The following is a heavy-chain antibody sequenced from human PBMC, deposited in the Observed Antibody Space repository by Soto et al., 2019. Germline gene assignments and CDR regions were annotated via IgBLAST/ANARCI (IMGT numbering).Heavy chain of an antibody. J-gene: IGHJ1*01. CDR2: IYYSGST. CDR1: GGSISSYY. CDR3: ARHVVAAAPFGH. Sequence: QVQLQESGPGLVKPSETLSRTCTVSGGSISSYYWSWIRQPPGKGLEWIGYIYYSGSTNYNPSLKSRVTISVDTSKNQFSLKLSSVTAADTAVYYCARHVVAAAPFGHWGQGTLVTVSS. V-gene: IGHV4-59*08. D-gene: IGHD6-13*01.